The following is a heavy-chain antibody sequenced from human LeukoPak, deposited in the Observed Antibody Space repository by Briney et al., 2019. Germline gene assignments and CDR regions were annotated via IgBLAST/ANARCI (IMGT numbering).Heavy chain of an antibody. CDR2: INHSGST. J-gene: IGHJ6*02. Sequence: SETLSLTCAVYGGSFSGYYWSWIRQPPGKGLEWIGEINHSGSTNYNPSLKSRVTISVDTSENQFSLKLSSVTAADTAVYYCARTNYYGMDVWGQGTTVTVSS. V-gene: IGHV4-34*01. CDR3: ARTNYYGMDV. CDR1: GGSFSGYY.